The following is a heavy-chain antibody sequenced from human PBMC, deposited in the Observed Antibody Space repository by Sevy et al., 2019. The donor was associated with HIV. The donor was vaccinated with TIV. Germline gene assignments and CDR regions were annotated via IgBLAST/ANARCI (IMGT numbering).Heavy chain of an antibody. Sequence: GGALRLSCAASGFTFSNYAMSWVRQTPGKGLEGGSGISGRSDATYYTDSVKGRFTISRDNSKNTVYLQMNSLRAEDTAVYYCVKEVSQYSYSDYWGQGTLVTVSS. CDR2: ISGRSDAT. D-gene: IGHD5-18*01. CDR1: GFTFSNYA. J-gene: IGHJ4*02. V-gene: IGHV3-23*01. CDR3: VKEVSQYSYSDY.